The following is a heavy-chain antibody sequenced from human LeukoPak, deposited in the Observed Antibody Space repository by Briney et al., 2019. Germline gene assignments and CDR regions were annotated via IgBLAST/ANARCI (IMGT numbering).Heavy chain of an antibody. CDR3: ASSEGPHSSSSY. V-gene: IGHV4-38-2*02. CDR1: GYSISSGYY. CDR2: IYHSGST. J-gene: IGHJ4*02. Sequence: SETLSLTCTVSGYSISSGYYWGWIRQPPGKGLEWIGSIYHSGSTYYNPSLKSRVTISVDTSKNQFSLKLSSVTAADTAVYYCASSEGPHSSSSYWGQGTLVTVSS. D-gene: IGHD6-6*01.